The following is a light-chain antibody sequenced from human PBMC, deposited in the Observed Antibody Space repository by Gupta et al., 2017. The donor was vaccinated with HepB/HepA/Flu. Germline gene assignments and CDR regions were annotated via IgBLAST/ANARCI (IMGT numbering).Light chain of an antibody. J-gene: IGLJ2*01. V-gene: IGLV1-36*01. CDR1: SSNIGNNA. CDR3: AAWDDSLNGPV. CDR2: YDD. Sequence: QSVLTQPPSVSEAPTQRVPFSCSGSSSNIGNNAVNWYQQLPGKAPKLLIYYDDLLPSGVSDRFSGSKSGTSASLAISGLQSEDEADYYCAAWDDSLNGPVFGGGTKLTVL.